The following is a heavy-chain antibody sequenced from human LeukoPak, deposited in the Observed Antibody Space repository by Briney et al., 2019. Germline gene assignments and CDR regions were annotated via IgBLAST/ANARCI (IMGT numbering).Heavy chain of an antibody. Sequence: GGSLRLSCAASGLTFSSYAMSWVRQAPGKGLEWVSAISGSGGSTYYADSVKGRFTISRDNSKNTLYLQMNSLRAEDTAVYYCAKDTGYSYGYSDYWGQGTLVTVSS. CDR3: AKDTGYSYGYSDY. J-gene: IGHJ4*02. V-gene: IGHV3-23*01. D-gene: IGHD5-18*01. CDR2: ISGSGGST. CDR1: GLTFSSYA.